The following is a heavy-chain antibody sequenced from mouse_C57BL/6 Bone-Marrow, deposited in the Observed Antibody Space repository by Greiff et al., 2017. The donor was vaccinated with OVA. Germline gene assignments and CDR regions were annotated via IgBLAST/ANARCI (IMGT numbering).Heavy chain of an antibody. Sequence: VQLQQSGAELARPGASVKLSCKASGYTFTSYGISWVKQRTGQGLEWIGEIYPRSGNTYYNEKFKGKATLTADKSSSTAYMELRSLTSEDSAVYVCARPPFLRYDPYYIDYWGQGTTLTVSS. D-gene: IGHD2-12*01. J-gene: IGHJ2*01. V-gene: IGHV1-81*01. CDR1: GYTFTSYG. CDR3: ARPPFLRYDPYYIDY. CDR2: IYPRSGNT.